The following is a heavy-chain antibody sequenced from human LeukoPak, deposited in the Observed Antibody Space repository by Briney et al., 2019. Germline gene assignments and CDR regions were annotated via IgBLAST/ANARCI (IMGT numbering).Heavy chain of an antibody. V-gene: IGHV4-39*01. J-gene: IGHJ4*02. CDR3: VTFIAVAGYVDY. CDR2: MYYSGNT. CDR1: GGSISSRTYY. D-gene: IGHD6-19*01. Sequence: PSETLSLTCTVSGGSISSRTYYWGWIRQPPGKGLEWIASMYYSGNTYYNPSLKSRVTISVDTSKNQFSLKLSFVTAADTAVYYCVTFIAVAGYVDYWGQGTLVTVSS.